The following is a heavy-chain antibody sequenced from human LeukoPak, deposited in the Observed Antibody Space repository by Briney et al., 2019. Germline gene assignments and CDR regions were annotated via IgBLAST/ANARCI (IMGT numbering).Heavy chain of an antibody. D-gene: IGHD6-13*01. J-gene: IGHJ5*02. Sequence: GASLRLSCAASGFTFSSYVMSWVRQAPGKGLEWASVISGSGGSTYYADSVKGRFTISRDNSKNTLYLQMNSLRAEDTAVYYCAKCGQQLVPRWFDPWGQGTLVTVSS. CDR3: AKCGQQLVPRWFDP. CDR1: GFTFSSYV. CDR2: ISGSGGST. V-gene: IGHV3-23*01.